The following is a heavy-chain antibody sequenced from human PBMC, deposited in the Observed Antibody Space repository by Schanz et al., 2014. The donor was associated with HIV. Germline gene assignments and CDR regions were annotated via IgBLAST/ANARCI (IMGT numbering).Heavy chain of an antibody. CDR1: GFPFSNFA. J-gene: IGHJ4*02. V-gene: IGHV3-23*01. CDR3: AKPEYDSRGNSQSHFDY. CDR2: ISTGGERT. D-gene: IGHD3-22*01. Sequence: QVLESGGDLIQPGGSLRLSCVASGFPFSNFAMSWVRQDPGRGLEWVSAISTGGERTFYADSVKGRFTISRDNSKNTLYLQMTTLRIDDTAVYYCAKPEYDSRGNSQSHFDYWGQGTLVTVSS.